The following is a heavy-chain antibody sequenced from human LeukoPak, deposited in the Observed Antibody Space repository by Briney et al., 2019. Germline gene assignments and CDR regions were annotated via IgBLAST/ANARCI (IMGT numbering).Heavy chain of an antibody. CDR3: ARVNGYSGYDFGDSGYYYGMDV. D-gene: IGHD5-12*01. CDR2: ISSSSSTI. CDR1: GFTFSSYS. J-gene: IGHJ6*02. Sequence: GGSLRLSCAASGFTFSSYSMNWVRQAPGKGLEWVSYISSSSSTIYYADSVKGRFTISRDNAKNSLYLQMNSLRDEDTAVYYCARVNGYSGYDFGDSGYYYGMDVWGQGTTVTVSS. V-gene: IGHV3-48*02.